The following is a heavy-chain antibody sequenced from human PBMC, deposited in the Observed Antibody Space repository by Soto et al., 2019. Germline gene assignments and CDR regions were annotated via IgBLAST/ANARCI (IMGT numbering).Heavy chain of an antibody. Sequence: ASVKVSCKASGYTFTSYDINWVRQATGQGLEWMGWMNPNSGNTGYAQKFQGRVTMTRNTSISTAYMELSSLRSEDTAVYYCARFSGDEYYYYGMDVWGQGTTVTVSS. CDR1: GYTFTSYD. CDR2: MNPNSGNT. CDR3: ARFSGDEYYYYGMDV. D-gene: IGHD4-17*01. V-gene: IGHV1-8*01. J-gene: IGHJ6*02.